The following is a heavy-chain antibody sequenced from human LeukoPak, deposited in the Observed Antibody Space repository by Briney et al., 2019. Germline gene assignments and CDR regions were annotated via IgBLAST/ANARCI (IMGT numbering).Heavy chain of an antibody. CDR3: ARVPRCGSGGSCPFQTYYYYSMDV. CDR2: INPNSGGT. Sequence: ASVKVSRKASGYTFTGYYMHWVRQAPGQGLEWMGWINPNSGGTNYAQKFQGRVTMTRDTSISTAYMELSRLRSDDTAVYYCARVPRCGSGGSCPFQTYYYYSMDVWGQGTTVTVSS. V-gene: IGHV1-2*02. D-gene: IGHD2-15*01. CDR1: GYTFTGYY. J-gene: IGHJ6*02.